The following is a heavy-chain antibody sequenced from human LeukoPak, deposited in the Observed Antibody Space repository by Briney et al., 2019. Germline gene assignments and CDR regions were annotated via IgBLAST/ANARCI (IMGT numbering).Heavy chain of an antibody. D-gene: IGHD6-13*01. CDR1: GFTFSSYR. V-gene: IGHV3-7*01. Sequence: PGGSLRLSCGASGFTFSSYRMSWVRQAPGKGLEWVANIKQDGSEKYYVDSVKGRFTISRDNAKNSLYLQMSSLRVEDTAVYYCARAPGYSSSWYADWGQGTLVTVSS. J-gene: IGHJ4*02. CDR3: ARAPGYSSSWYAD. CDR2: IKQDGSEK.